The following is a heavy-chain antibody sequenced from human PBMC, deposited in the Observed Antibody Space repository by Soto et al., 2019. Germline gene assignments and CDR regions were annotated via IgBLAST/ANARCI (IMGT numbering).Heavy chain of an antibody. J-gene: IGHJ4*02. CDR2: ISGSGGSP. Sequence: EVQLLESGGGLVQPGGSLRLSCAASGFTFSNYAMNWVRQAPGKGLEWVSTISGSGGSPYYADSVKGGFTISRDNSKNTLYLQMNSLRAGDSAIYYCAKEGPSGLYYFDYWGQGALVTVSS. D-gene: IGHD6-19*01. CDR3: AKEGPSGLYYFDY. CDR1: GFTFSNYA. V-gene: IGHV3-23*01.